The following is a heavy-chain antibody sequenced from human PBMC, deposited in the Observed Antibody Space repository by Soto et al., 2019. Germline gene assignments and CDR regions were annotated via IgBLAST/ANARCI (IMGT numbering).Heavy chain of an antibody. D-gene: IGHD6-13*01. CDR2: INPSGGST. CDR3: ARDLQSIAAAGTLGCWFDP. V-gene: IGHV1-46*01. CDR1: GYTFTSYY. J-gene: IGHJ5*02. Sequence: QVQLVQSGAEVKKPGASVKVSCKASGYTFTSYYMHWVRQAPGQGLEWMGIINPSGGSTSYAQKFQGRVTMTRDTSTSTVYMELSSLRSEDTAVYYCARDLQSIAAAGTLGCWFDPWGQGTLVTVSS.